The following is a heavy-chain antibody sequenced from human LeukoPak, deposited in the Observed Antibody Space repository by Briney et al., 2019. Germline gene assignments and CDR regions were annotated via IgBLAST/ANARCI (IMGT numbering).Heavy chain of an antibody. Sequence: KTSQTLSLTCAISRDSVSSNSAAWNWIRQSPSRGLEWLGRTYYRSKWYNDYAVSVKSRITINPDTSKNQFSLQLNSVTPEDTAVYYCARDYVSVWFGEKYNWFDPWGQGTLVTVSS. J-gene: IGHJ5*02. CDR2: TYYRSKWYN. CDR1: RDSVSSNSAA. V-gene: IGHV6-1*01. CDR3: ARDYVSVWFGEKYNWFDP. D-gene: IGHD3-10*01.